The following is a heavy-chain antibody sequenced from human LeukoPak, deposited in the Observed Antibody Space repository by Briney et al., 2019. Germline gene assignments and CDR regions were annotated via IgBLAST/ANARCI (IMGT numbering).Heavy chain of an antibody. Sequence: SQTLSLTCTVSGGSISSGGYYWSWIRQPPGKGLEWIGYIYHSGSTYYNPSLKSRVTISVDTSKNQFSLKLSSVTAADTAVYYCARDAAAVAGTDVDAFDIWGQGTMVTVSS. D-gene: IGHD6-19*01. CDR2: IYHSGST. CDR3: ARDAAAVAGTDVDAFDI. V-gene: IGHV4-30-2*01. J-gene: IGHJ3*02. CDR1: GGSISSGGYY.